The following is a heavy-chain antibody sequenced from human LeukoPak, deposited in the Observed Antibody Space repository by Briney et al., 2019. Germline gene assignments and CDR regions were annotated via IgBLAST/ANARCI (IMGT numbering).Heavy chain of an antibody. Sequence: SETLSLTCTVSGDSVTSGDHYWSWIRQPPGKGLEWIGYIYYSGSTYYNPSFKSRFTISFDTSKNQFSLNLNSVTAADTAVYYCATAPCDSTFYGVAEYFQHWGQGTLVTVSS. D-gene: IGHD2/OR15-2a*01. J-gene: IGHJ1*01. CDR2: IYYSGST. V-gene: IGHV4-30-4*01. CDR1: GDSVTSGDHY. CDR3: ATAPCDSTFYGVAEYFQH.